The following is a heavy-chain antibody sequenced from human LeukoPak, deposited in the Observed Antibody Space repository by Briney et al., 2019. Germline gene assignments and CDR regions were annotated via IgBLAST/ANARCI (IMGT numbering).Heavy chain of an antibody. CDR2: LYSGGST. V-gene: IGHV3-66*01. Sequence: PGGSLRLSCAASGFTVSTNHMLWVRQAPGKGLEWVSVLYSGGSTYYADSVKGRFTISRGNSKNTVYLQMNSLRAADTAVYYCSREASGDYFEDWGQGTLVTVSS. D-gene: IGHD4-17*01. CDR1: GFTVSTNH. CDR3: SREASGDYFED. J-gene: IGHJ4*02.